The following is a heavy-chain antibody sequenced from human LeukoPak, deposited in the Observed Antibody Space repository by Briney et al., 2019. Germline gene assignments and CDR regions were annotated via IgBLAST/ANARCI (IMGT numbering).Heavy chain of an antibody. J-gene: IGHJ2*01. CDR3: AKDQTARSSSSWYADWYLDL. V-gene: IGHV4-4*07. Sequence: SGTLSLTCAVSGVSISDSFWTWIRQPAGKGLEWIGRFHASGSTNYNPSLKSRVTISVDTSKNHFSLRLASVTAADTAVYYCAKDQTARSSSSWYADWYLDLWGRGTLVTVSS. CDR1: GVSISDSF. CDR2: FHASGST. D-gene: IGHD6-13*01.